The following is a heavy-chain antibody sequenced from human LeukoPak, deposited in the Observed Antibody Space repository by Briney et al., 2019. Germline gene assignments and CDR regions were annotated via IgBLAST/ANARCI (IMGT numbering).Heavy chain of an antibody. CDR2: ISSAGSTK. CDR3: ARDSYDFWSGLPTYSFDY. J-gene: IGHJ4*02. D-gene: IGHD3-3*01. V-gene: IGHV3-11*01. Sequence: PGGSLRLSCAASGFTFTFSDYYMSWIRQAPGKGLEWVSFISSAGSTKYYADSVKGRFTISRDNAKNSLYLQMNSLRADDTAVYYCARDSYDFWSGLPTYSFDYWGQGTLVTVSS. CDR1: GFTFTFSDYY.